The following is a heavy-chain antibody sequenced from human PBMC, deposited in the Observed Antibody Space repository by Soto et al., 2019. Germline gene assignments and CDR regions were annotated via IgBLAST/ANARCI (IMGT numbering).Heavy chain of an antibody. CDR2: IYYSGST. J-gene: IGHJ4*01. CDR3: ARDLGYCSGGSCYTRYYFDY. V-gene: IGHV4-59*08. Sequence: SEALALACTGAGDSISTSYGTWIRQPPGKGLERIGYIYYSGSTNYNPSLKSRVTISVHPSKNQFSLKLSSVTAADTAVYYCARDLGYCSGGSCYTRYYFDYWGQEPWSPSPQ. D-gene: IGHD2-15*01. CDR1: GDSISTSY.